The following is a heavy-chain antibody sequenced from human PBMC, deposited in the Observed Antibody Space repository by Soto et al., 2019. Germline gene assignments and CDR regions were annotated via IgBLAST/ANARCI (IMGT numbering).Heavy chain of an antibody. Sequence: EAQLVEFGGGTVKPGGSLRLSCVASGFNFNNAWMSWVRQPPGKGLEWVGRIKSKLSGGTTDHIPPVKGRFIISRDDSKNTLYLQMDSLKIEDTGFYYCTTEWNRYPDYWGQGTLVTVSS. D-gene: IGHD1-1*01. CDR2: IKSKLSGGTT. J-gene: IGHJ4*02. CDR1: GFNFNNAW. CDR3: TTEWNRYPDY. V-gene: IGHV3-15*01.